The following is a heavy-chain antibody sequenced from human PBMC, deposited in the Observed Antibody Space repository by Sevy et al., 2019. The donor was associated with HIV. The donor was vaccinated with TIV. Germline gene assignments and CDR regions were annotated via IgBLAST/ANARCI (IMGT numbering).Heavy chain of an antibody. Sequence: GGSLRLSCAASGLTLTTTGMSWVRQAPGKGLEWVAGVTSDGTTYYADSVRDRFTVSRDNSKITLYLQLNSLRADDTAVFYCAGGDTTMITDLDYWGQRTLVTVSS. CDR1: GLTLTTTG. J-gene: IGHJ4*02. V-gene: IGHV3-23*01. CDR3: AGGDTTMITDLDY. D-gene: IGHD3-16*01. CDR2: VTSDGTT.